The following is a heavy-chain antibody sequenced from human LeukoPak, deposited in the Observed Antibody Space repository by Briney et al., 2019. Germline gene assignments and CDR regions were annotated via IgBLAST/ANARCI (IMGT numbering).Heavy chain of an antibody. V-gene: IGHV4-59*01. D-gene: IGHD6-13*01. Sequence: PSETLSLTCTVSGGSISSYYWSWIRQPPGKGLEWIGYIYYSGSTNYNPSLKSRVTISVDTSKNQFSLKLSSVTAADTAVYYCARGRDSSSWYRPHFDYWGQGTLVTVSS. CDR2: IYYSGST. J-gene: IGHJ4*02. CDR3: ARGRDSSSWYRPHFDY. CDR1: GGSISSYY.